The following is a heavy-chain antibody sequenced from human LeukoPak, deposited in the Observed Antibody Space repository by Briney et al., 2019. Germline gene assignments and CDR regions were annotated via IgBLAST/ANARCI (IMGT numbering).Heavy chain of an antibody. CDR2: IRYDGSNK. V-gene: IGHV3-30*02. CDR3: AKETRHTIFGVVIITVDY. D-gene: IGHD3-3*01. Sequence: GGSLRLSCAASGFTFSSYGMHWVRQAPGKGLEWVAFIRYDGSNKYYADSVKGRFTISRDNSKNTLYLQMNSLRAEDTAVYYCAKETRHTIFGVVIITVDYWGQGTLVTVSS. J-gene: IGHJ4*02. CDR1: GFTFSSYG.